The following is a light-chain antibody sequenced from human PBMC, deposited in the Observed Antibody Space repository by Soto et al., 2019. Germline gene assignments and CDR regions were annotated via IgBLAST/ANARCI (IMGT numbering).Light chain of an antibody. CDR3: QQYNSWPLT. Sequence: EIVMTHSPATLSVSPWERATLSCRASQSVSSNLAWYQQKPGQAPRLLIYGASTRATGIPARFSGSGSGTEFTLTISSLPSEDFAVYYCQQYNSWPLTFGGGTKVDIK. CDR1: QSVSSN. CDR2: GAS. J-gene: IGKJ4*01. V-gene: IGKV3-15*01.